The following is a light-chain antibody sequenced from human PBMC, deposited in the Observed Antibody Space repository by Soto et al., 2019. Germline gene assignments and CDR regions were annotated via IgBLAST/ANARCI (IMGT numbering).Light chain of an antibody. CDR1: QGISGW. Sequence: DIQRTQSPSTLSASVGDRVTITCRASQGISGWLAWYQQKAGKAPRLLIFDASSLMSGVPSRFSGSGYGTEFTLTINRLQPDDSATYYCQQYDSFSVWTFGQGTKV. CDR3: QQYDSFSVWT. J-gene: IGKJ1*01. V-gene: IGKV1-5*01. CDR2: DAS.